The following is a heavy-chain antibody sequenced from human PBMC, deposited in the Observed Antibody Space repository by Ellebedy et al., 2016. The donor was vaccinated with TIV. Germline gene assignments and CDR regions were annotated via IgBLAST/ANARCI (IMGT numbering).Heavy chain of an antibody. CDR1: GYTFTGYY. J-gene: IGHJ6*02. CDR2: INPNSGGT. Sequence: ASVKVSCXASGYTFTGYYMHWVRQAPGQGLEWMGWINPNSGGTNYAQKFQGRVTMTRDTSISTAYMELSRLRSDDTAVYYCARDRTAAGTRDYYYGMDVWGQGTTVTVSS. D-gene: IGHD6-13*01. V-gene: IGHV1-2*02. CDR3: ARDRTAAGTRDYYYGMDV.